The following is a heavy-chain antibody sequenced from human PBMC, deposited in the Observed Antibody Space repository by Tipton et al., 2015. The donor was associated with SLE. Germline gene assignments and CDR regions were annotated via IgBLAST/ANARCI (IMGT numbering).Heavy chain of an antibody. CDR2: INHSGST. V-gene: IGHV4-34*01. Sequence: TLSLTCAVYGGSFSGYYWSWIRQPPGKGLEWIGEINHSGSTYYNPSLKSRVTISVDRSKNQFSLKLSSVTAADTAVYYCARGAKGAFDIWGQGTMVTVSS. J-gene: IGHJ3*02. CDR3: ARGAKGAFDI. CDR1: GGSFSGYY.